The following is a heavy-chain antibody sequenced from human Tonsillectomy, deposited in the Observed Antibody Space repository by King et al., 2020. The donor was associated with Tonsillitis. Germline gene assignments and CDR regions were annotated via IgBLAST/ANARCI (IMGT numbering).Heavy chain of an antibody. J-gene: IGHJ4*02. V-gene: IGHV4-39*01. CDR3: ARSVSGSFDY. CDR2: MEYSGTI. CDR1: GGSISSSDHY. D-gene: IGHD1-26*01. Sequence: LQLQESGPGVVKPSETLSLTCTVSGGSISSSDHYWAWIRQPPGKGLEWIGDMEYSGTIFYNPSLKSRITISGGTSENRFSLKLSSVTAADTAVYFCARSVSGSFDYWGQGALVTVSS.